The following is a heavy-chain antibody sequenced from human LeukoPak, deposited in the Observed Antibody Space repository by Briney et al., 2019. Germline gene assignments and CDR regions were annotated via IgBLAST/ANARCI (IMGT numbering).Heavy chain of an antibody. CDR2: TSSDLNVK. CDR3: AREGYYGSGSPPSLYFDY. V-gene: IGHV3-30-3*01. D-gene: IGHD3-10*01. CDR1: GFTFRSYV. J-gene: IGHJ4*02. Sequence: GGSLRLPCAASGFTFRSYVIHWVRQAPGKGLEWVAVTSSDLNVKLYADSVKGRFTISRDNSRSTLYLQMNSLRPEDTAIYYCAREGYYGSGSPPSLYFDYWGQGTLVTVSS.